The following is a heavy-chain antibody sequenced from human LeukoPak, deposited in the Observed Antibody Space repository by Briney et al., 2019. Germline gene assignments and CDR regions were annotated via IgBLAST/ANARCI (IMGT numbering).Heavy chain of an antibody. J-gene: IGHJ5*02. V-gene: IGHV4-59*01. CDR1: GGSICTYY. D-gene: IGHD4-17*01. Sequence: PSETLSLTSTVPGGSICTYYWSWIRQPPGKGLEWIGYIYYSGSTNYNPSLKSRVTISVDTSKNQFSLKLSSVTAADTAVYYCARFRTMTTRRGYNWFDPWGQGTQVTVSS. CDR2: IYYSGST. CDR3: ARFRTMTTRRGYNWFDP.